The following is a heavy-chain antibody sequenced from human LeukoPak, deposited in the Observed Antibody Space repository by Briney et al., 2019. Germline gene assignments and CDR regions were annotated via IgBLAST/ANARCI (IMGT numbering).Heavy chain of an antibody. CDR1: GDSISLSFYY. V-gene: IGHV4-39*07. CDR2: VYYSGTT. Sequence: SETLSLTCSVSGDSISLSFYYWGWIRQPPGKALEWIGSVYYSGTTSYNPSLKSRVTISVDTSKNQFSLKVNSVTAADTAVYFCARDRQQLARRRGYNWFDPWGQGTLVTVSS. D-gene: IGHD6-13*01. CDR3: ARDRQQLARRRGYNWFDP. J-gene: IGHJ5*02.